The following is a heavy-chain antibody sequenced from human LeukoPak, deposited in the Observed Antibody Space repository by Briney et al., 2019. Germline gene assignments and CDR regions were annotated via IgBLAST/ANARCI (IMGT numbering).Heavy chain of an antibody. CDR1: GFTFSSYG. J-gene: IGHJ4*02. D-gene: IGHD2-8*01. CDR2: IRYDGSKE. CDR3: ARCVNGVCRAFDY. Sequence: GGSLRLSCAASGFTFSSYGMDWVRQAPDKGLEWVSYIRYDGSKEYYADSVKGRFTISRDNSKSTLYVQMNSLRAEDTAVYYCARCVNGVCRAFDYWGQGTLVTVSS. V-gene: IGHV3-30*02.